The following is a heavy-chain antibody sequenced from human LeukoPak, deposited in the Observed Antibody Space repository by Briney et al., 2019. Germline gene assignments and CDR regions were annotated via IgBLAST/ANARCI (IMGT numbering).Heavy chain of an antibody. CDR2: FTPIFGTT. Sequence: SVKVSCKASGATFSNYVINWVRQAPGQGLEWMGGFTPIFGTTNYAQKFQGRVTITTDESTSTAYMELSSLRSEDTAVYYCASVNWNYRFYYYMDVWGKGTTVTVSS. J-gene: IGHJ6*03. D-gene: IGHD1-7*01. CDR1: GATFSNYV. V-gene: IGHV1-69*05. CDR3: ASVNWNYRFYYYMDV.